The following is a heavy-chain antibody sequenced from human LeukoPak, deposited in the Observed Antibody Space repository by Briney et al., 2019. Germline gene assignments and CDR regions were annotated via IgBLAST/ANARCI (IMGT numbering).Heavy chain of an antibody. J-gene: IGHJ5*02. V-gene: IGHV4-59*01. CDR2: IYYSGST. D-gene: IGHD6-13*01. CDR1: GGSISSYY. Sequence: SETLSLTCIVSGGSISSYYWSWIRQPPGKGLEWIGYIYYSGSTNYNPSLKSRVTISVDTSKNQFSLKLSSVTAADTAVYYCARRIAAAGTSWFDPWGQGTLVTVSS. CDR3: ARRIAAAGTSWFDP.